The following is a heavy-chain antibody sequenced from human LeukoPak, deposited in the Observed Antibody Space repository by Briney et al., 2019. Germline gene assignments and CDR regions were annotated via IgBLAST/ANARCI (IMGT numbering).Heavy chain of an antibody. V-gene: IGHV3-23*01. D-gene: IGHD3-22*01. CDR2: ISGSGGST. CDR1: GFTFSNYA. J-gene: IGHJ4*02. CDR3: AKDEDDSSGYYIHFDY. Sequence: GGSLRLSCAASGFTFSNYAMSWVRQAPGKGLEWVSAISGSGGSTYYADSVKGRFTISRDNSKNTLYLQMNSLRAEDTAVYYCAKDEDDSSGYYIHFDYWGQGTLVTVSS.